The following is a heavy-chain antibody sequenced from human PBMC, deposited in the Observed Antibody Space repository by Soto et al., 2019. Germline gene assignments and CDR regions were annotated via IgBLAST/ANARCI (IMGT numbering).Heavy chain of an antibody. Sequence: EVQLLESGGGLVQPGGSLRLSCAASGFTFSNYAMKWVRQAPGKGLEWVSVIGSGGDGIHYADSVEGRFTISRDNSKNTVNLQMNSLRAEDTAVYYCPTYGQHLMDYWGQGTLVTVSS. CDR2: IGSGGDGI. J-gene: IGHJ4*02. CDR3: PTYGQHLMDY. V-gene: IGHV3-23*01. CDR1: GFTFSNYA. D-gene: IGHD4-17*01.